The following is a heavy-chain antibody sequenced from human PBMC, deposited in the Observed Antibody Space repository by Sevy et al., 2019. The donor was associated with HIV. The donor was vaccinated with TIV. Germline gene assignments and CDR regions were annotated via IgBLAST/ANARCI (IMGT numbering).Heavy chain of an antibody. D-gene: IGHD1-26*01. Sequence: SETMSLTCTVSGGSITSLYWNWIRQPPGKGLEWIANINYNGHISYNPSLKSGVTLSLDTSNNQFSLRLSSVTAADTAMYYCAGENAWGRGYSWGQGTLVTVSS. CDR3: AGENAWGRGYS. J-gene: IGHJ4*02. CDR1: GGSITSLY. V-gene: IGHV4-59*08. CDR2: INYNGHI.